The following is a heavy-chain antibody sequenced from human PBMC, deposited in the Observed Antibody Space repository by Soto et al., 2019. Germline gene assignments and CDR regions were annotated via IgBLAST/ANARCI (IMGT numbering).Heavy chain of an antibody. J-gene: IGHJ4*02. CDR3: ARRGSSSWYGY. CDR2: IYYSGST. D-gene: IGHD6-13*01. CDR1: GGSISSSRYY. Sequence: QLQLQESGPGLVKPSETRSLTCTVSGGSISSSRYYWGWIRQHPWKGLEWSGSIYYSGSTYYNPSLKSRVTISVDTSKNQSYLKLSSVTAADTAVYYCARRGSSSWYGYWGQGTLVTVSS. V-gene: IGHV4-39*01.